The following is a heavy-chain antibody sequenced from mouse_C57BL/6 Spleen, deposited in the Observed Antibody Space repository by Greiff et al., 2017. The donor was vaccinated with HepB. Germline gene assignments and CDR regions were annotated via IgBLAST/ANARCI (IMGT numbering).Heavy chain of an antibody. CDR3: ARSYYSNYEIYYAMDY. Sequence: VQGVESGPELVKPGASVKISCKASGYAFSSSWMNWVKQRPGKGLEWIGRIYPGDGDTNYNGKFKGKATLTADKSSSTAYMQLSSLTSEDSAVYFCARSYYSNYEIYYAMDYWGQGTSVTVSS. CDR2: IYPGDGDT. CDR1: GYAFSSSW. J-gene: IGHJ4*01. V-gene: IGHV1-82*01. D-gene: IGHD2-5*01.